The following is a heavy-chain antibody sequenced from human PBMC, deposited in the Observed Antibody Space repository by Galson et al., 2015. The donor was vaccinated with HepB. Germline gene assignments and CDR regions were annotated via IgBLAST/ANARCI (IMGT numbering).Heavy chain of an antibody. CDR1: GYTFTSYG. V-gene: IGHV1-18*01. Sequence: SVKVSCKASGYTFTSYGISWVRQAPGQGLEWMGWISAYNGNTNYAQKLQGRVTMTTDTSTSTAYMELRSLRSDDTAVYYCARDRRFRAFVTDAFDIWGQGTMVTVSS. D-gene: IGHD3-10*01. CDR2: ISAYNGNT. J-gene: IGHJ3*02. CDR3: ARDRRFRAFVTDAFDI.